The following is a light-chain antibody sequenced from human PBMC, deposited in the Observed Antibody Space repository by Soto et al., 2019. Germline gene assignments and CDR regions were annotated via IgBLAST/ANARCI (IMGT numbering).Light chain of an antibody. Sequence: DMAMTQSPSSLSASVGDRVTITCRASQSISNYLNWYQHKPGKVPKLLIYPASSLQSGVPTRFSGSGSGTDFTLTINSLQPEDFATYYCQQSYGTPLTFGGGTKIEIK. V-gene: IGKV1-39*01. CDR2: PAS. J-gene: IGKJ4*01. CDR1: QSISNY. CDR3: QQSYGTPLT.